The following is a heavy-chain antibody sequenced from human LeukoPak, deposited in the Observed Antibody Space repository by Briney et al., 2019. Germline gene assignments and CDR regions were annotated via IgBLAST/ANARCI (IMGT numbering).Heavy chain of an antibody. D-gene: IGHD4-11*01. CDR2: IGSSSSPI. V-gene: IGHV3-48*01. Sequence: GGSLRLSCAASGFTFSAYSINRVRQAPEKGLEWVSYIGSSSSPIYYADSVKGRFTISRDNAKNSLYLQMDSLRAEDTAVYYCARDQAYSFDYWGQGTLVTVSS. J-gene: IGHJ4*02. CDR3: ARDQAYSFDY. CDR1: GFTFSAYS.